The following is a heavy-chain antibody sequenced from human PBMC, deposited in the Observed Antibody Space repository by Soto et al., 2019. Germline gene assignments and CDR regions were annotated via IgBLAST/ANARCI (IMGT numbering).Heavy chain of an antibody. CDR2: IWYDGSNK. Sequence: QVQLVESGGGVVQPGRSLRLSCAAAGFTFSNYGMHWVRQAPGKGLEWVAVIWYDGSNKYYEDSVKGRFTISRDNSKNTRYLQMNSLRAEYTGVYYCVRGYYATSGDFDYWGQGTLVTVSS. D-gene: IGHD3-22*01. CDR3: VRGYYATSGDFDY. J-gene: IGHJ4*02. V-gene: IGHV3-33*01. CDR1: GFTFSNYG.